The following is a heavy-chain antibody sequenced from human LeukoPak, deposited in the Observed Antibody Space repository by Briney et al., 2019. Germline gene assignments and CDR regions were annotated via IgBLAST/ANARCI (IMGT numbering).Heavy chain of an antibody. CDR2: ITARNTV. V-gene: IGHV3-69-1*01. CDR1: EFTFNFYA. Sequence: GSLRLSCVASEFTFNFYAMTCVPEAPGKRVEWASSITARNTVYYSDSVKRRFPISRDKAMNSLSLQMNSLRAEDTAVYYCARDDPILADYWGQGTLVTVSP. CDR3: ARDDPILADY. D-gene: IGHD3-3*02. J-gene: IGHJ4*02.